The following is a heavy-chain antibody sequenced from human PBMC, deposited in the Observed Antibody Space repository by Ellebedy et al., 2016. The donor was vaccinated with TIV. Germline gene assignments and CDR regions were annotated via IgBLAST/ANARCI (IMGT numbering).Heavy chain of an antibody. Sequence: GGSLRLSCAASGFTFSSYGMHWVRQAPGKGLEWVAVIWYDGSNKYYADSVKGRFTISRDNSKNTLYLQMNSLRAEDTAVYYCATPRGASITIFGVAISYFDYWGQGTLVTVSS. CDR1: GFTFSSYG. CDR3: ATPRGASITIFGVAISYFDY. CDR2: IWYDGSNK. D-gene: IGHD3-3*01. J-gene: IGHJ4*02. V-gene: IGHV3-33*08.